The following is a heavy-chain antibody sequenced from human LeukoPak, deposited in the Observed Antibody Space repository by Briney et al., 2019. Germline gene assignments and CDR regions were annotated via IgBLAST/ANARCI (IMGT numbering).Heavy chain of an antibody. D-gene: IGHD4-17*01. CDR2: IIPIFGTA. Sequence: ASVKVSCKASGGTSSSYAISWVRQAPGQGLEWMGGIIPIFGTANYAQKFQGRVTITADESTSTAYMELSSLRSEDTAVYYCARTTTVTTFVFDYWGQGTLVTVSS. CDR3: ARTTTVTTFVFDY. J-gene: IGHJ4*02. CDR1: GGTSSSYA. V-gene: IGHV1-69*13.